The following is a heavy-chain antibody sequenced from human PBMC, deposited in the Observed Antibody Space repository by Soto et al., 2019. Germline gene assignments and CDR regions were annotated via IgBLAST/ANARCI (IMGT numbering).Heavy chain of an antibody. CDR3: ARLGGYYQAFDQ. V-gene: IGHV4-30-2*01. D-gene: IGHD5-18*01. CDR1: GGSISSGDYS. Sequence: PSETLSLTCAVSGGSISSGDYSWNWIRQPPGKGLEWIGYIYYGGSTYYNPSLQSRVTMSVDRSRNQFSLKFNSVTAADMAVYYCARLGGYYQAFDQLGQGSLVTVSA. CDR2: IYYGGST. J-gene: IGHJ4*02.